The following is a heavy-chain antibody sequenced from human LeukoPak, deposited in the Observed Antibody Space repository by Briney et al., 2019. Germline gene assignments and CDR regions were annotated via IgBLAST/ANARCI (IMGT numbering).Heavy chain of an antibody. CDR1: GGSISRGCYY. CDR2: IDYSGST. CDR3: ASWGSRYYYDSSGYYSHLNFDY. Sequence: PSETLSLTCTVSGGSISRGCYYWSWIRQHPGKGLEWIGYIDYSGSTYYNPSLKIRFTISVDTSKNQFSLKLSALTAAETAVFSCASWGSRYYYDSSGYYSHLNFDYWGQGTLVTVSS. D-gene: IGHD3-22*01. V-gene: IGHV4-31*03. J-gene: IGHJ4*02.